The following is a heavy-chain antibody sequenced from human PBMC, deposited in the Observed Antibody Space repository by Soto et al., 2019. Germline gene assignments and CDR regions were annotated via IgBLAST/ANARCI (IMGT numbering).Heavy chain of an antibody. Sequence: PSDTLSLTCTVASGSISSSSYYWGWIRQPPGKGLEWIGSIYYSGSTYYNPSLKSRVTISVDTSKNQFSLKLSSVTAADTAVYYCARSSGFFYYYYGMDVWGQGTTVTVSS. CDR1: SGSISSSSYY. V-gene: IGHV4-39*01. CDR3: ARSSGFFYYYYGMDV. D-gene: IGHD6-19*01. J-gene: IGHJ6*02. CDR2: IYYSGST.